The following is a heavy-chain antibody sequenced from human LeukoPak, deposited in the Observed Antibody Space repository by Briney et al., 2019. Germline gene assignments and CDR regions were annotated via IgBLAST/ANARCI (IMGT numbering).Heavy chain of an antibody. CDR3: ARDYCSSTSCYFDY. CDR2: TIPIFGTA. Sequence: ASVKVSCKASGGTFSSYAISWVRQAPGQGLEWMGGTIPIFGTANYALKFQGRVTFTTDESTSTAYMELSSLRSDDTAVYYCARDYCSSTSCYFDYWGQGTLVTVSS. D-gene: IGHD2-2*01. CDR1: GGTFSSYA. V-gene: IGHV1-69*05. J-gene: IGHJ4*02.